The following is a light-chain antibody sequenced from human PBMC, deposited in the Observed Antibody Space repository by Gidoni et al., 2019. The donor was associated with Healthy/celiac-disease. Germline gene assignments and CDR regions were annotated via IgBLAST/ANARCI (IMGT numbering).Light chain of an antibody. CDR3: SSYTSSSTLV. V-gene: IGLV2-14*01. Sequence: QSALTQPASVSGSPGQSITISCTGTSSDVGFYNYVPWYQQHPGKAPKLMIYQVSNRPSGVSNRCSGSKSGNTASLTISGLQADDGADYYCSSYTSSSTLVFGGGTKLTVL. CDR1: SSDVGFYNY. J-gene: IGLJ2*01. CDR2: QVS.